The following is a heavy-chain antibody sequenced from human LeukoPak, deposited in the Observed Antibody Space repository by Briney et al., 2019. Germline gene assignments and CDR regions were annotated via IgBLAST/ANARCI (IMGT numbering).Heavy chain of an antibody. CDR3: AKDPRTSWSGPFDS. V-gene: IGHV3-30*18. CDR1: GFTFSSYV. D-gene: IGHD1-14*01. Sequence: GGSLRLSCAASGFTFSSYVMHWVRQAPGKGLEWVAVISYDGRNKYYADSVKGRFTISRDNSKNTLYLQMNSMRAEDTAVYYCAKDPRTSWSGPFDSWGQGTLVTVSS. CDR2: ISYDGRNK. J-gene: IGHJ4*02.